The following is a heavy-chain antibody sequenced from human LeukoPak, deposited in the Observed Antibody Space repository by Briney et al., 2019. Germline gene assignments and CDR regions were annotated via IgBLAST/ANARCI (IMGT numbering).Heavy chain of an antibody. CDR3: ARERVRIAVTGTKFFDS. J-gene: IGHJ4*02. D-gene: IGHD6-19*01. Sequence: SETLSLTCTVSGDSISSGRYSWNWIRQPAGKGLEWIGQIYTSGNTNYNPSLKSRVSISADTSKNQFSLKLSSVTAADMAVYYCARERVRIAVTGTKFFDSWGQGILVTVSS. CDR2: IYTSGNT. CDR1: GDSISSGRYS. V-gene: IGHV4-61*09.